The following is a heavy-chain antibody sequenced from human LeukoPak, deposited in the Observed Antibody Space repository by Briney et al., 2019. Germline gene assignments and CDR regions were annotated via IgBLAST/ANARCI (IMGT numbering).Heavy chain of an antibody. CDR3: ASSPYDYGDYHYYYGMDV. Sequence: SETLSLTCAVYGGSFSGYYWSWIRQPPGKGLEWIGYIYHSGSTYYNPSLKSRVTISVDRSKNQFSLKLSSVTAADTAVYYCASSPYDYGDYHYYYGMDVWGQGTTVTVSS. D-gene: IGHD4-17*01. CDR2: IYHSGST. CDR1: GGSFSGYY. J-gene: IGHJ6*02. V-gene: IGHV4-30-2*01.